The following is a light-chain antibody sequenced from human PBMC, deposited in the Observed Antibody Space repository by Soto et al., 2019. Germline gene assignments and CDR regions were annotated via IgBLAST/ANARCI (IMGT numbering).Light chain of an antibody. CDR2: SNS. J-gene: IGLJ2*01. Sequence: QSVLTQTPSASGTPGQRVSISCSGSSTNIGRNTVIWYQQVPGTTPKVLIYSNSQRPSGGPDRFSGPKSGTSASLAISGLQSDVESDYYCAAWDDSLNGVVFGGGTKLTVL. CDR1: STNIGRNT. V-gene: IGLV1-44*01. CDR3: AAWDDSLNGVV.